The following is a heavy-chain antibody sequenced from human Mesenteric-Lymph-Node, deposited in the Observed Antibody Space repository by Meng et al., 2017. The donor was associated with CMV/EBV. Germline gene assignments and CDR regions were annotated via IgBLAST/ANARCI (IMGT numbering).Heavy chain of an antibody. CDR1: GFSFSSYS. Sequence: GESLKISCAASGFSFSSYSMNWVRQAPGKGLEWVAGIWYDGTSKYYTDSVKGRFTISRDNSKNTLYLQMNSLRAEDTAVYYCAKDRPERSTTSCLDYWGQGTLVTVSS. J-gene: IGHJ4*02. CDR2: IWYDGTSK. D-gene: IGHD2/OR15-2a*01. CDR3: AKDRPERSTTSCLDY. V-gene: IGHV3-33*06.